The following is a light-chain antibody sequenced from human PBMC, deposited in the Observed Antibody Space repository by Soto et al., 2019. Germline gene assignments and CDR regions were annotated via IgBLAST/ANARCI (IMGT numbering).Light chain of an antibody. CDR1: RSVSSY. CDR2: DAS. CDR3: QQYNNWLWT. Sequence: EIVLTQSPATLSLSPGESATLSCRATRSVSSYLAWYQQKPGQAPRLLIYDASSRPTDIPARFSGSGSGTEFTLTISSLQSEDFAVYYCQQYNNWLWTFGQGTKVDIK. V-gene: IGKV3D-15*01. J-gene: IGKJ1*01.